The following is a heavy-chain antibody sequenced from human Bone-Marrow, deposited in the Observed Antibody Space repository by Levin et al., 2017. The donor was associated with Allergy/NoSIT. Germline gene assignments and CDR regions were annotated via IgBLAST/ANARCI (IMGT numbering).Heavy chain of an antibody. V-gene: IGHV3-74*01. CDR2: INSDGSST. CDR1: GFTFSKYW. J-gene: IGHJ4*02. D-gene: IGHD3-22*01. Sequence: QSGESLKISCVASGFTFSKYWIYWVRQAPGKGLVWVSRINSDGSSTSYVDSVKGRFSISRDNAQNTVYLQMNSLRAEDTAIYYCTRVGYYYDSSGIHVGDPFDYWGQGTLVTVSS. CDR3: TRVGYYYDSSGIHVGDPFDY.